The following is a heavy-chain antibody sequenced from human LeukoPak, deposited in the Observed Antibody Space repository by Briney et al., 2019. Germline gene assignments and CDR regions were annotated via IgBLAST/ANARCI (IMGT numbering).Heavy chain of an antibody. J-gene: IGHJ4*02. CDR3: ARGRYYGSGSPINS. Sequence: PSETLSLTCAVDGGSFNGYYSSWIRQPPGKGLEWIGEINHSGSTNYNPSLKSRVTISVDTSKNQSSLTLSSVTAADTAVSYCARGRYYGSGSPINSSGQGTLVTVSS. CDR1: GGSFNGYY. CDR2: INHSGST. D-gene: IGHD3-10*01. V-gene: IGHV4-34*01.